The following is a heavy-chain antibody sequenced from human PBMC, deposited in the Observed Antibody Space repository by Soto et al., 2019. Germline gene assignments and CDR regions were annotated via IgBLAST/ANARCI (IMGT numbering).Heavy chain of an antibody. CDR3: ARDENIVVVVAATPGGY. CDR1: GYTFTGHY. V-gene: IGHV1-2*02. CDR2: INPNSGGT. J-gene: IGHJ4*02. D-gene: IGHD2-15*01. Sequence: ASLKVSYKATGYTFTGHYMHWVRQAPGQGLEWMGWINPNSGGTNYAQKFQGRVTMTRDTSISTAYMELSRLRSDDTAVYYCARDENIVVVVAATPGGYWGQGTLVTVSS.